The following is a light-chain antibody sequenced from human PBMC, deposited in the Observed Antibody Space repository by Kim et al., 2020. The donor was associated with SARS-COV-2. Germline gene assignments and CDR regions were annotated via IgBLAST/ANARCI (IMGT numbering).Light chain of an antibody. CDR1: SSDVGGYNC. CDR3: SSYTSSSTYV. Sequence: GQSITISCTGTSSDVGGYNCVSWYQQHPGKAPNLMIYDVSNRPSGVSNRFSGSKSGNTASLTISGLQAEDEADYYCSSYTSSSTYVFGTGTKVTVL. J-gene: IGLJ1*01. CDR2: DVS. V-gene: IGLV2-14*03.